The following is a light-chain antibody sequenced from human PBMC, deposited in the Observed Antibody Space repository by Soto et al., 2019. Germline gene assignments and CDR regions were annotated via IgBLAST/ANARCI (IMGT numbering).Light chain of an antibody. V-gene: IGKV3-15*01. CDR1: QNIGSN. Sequence: EIVMTQSPATLSVSPGERVTLSCRASQNIGSNLAWYQQKFGQAPRLLIYGASTRVTGIPARISGSGPGTECTLTITSLQSEYFGVDHYQDDHNWGTYGEGTKV. J-gene: IGKJ1*01. CDR2: GAS. CDR3: QDDHNWGT.